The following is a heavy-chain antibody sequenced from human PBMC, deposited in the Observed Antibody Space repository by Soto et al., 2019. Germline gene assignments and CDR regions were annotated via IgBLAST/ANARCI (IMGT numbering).Heavy chain of an antibody. Sequence: PSETLSLTCTVSGGSISSGGYYWSWIRQHPGKGLEWIGYIYYSGSTYYNPSLKSRVTISVDTSKNQFSLKLSSVTAADTAVYYCARARDRKYQLLSYYWGQGTLVTVSS. D-gene: IGHD2-2*01. CDR1: GGSISSGGYY. J-gene: IGHJ4*02. CDR2: IYYSGST. CDR3: ARARDRKYQLLSYY. V-gene: IGHV4-31*02.